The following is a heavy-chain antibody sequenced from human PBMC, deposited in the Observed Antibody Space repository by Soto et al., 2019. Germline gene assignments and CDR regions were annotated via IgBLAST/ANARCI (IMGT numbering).Heavy chain of an antibody. D-gene: IGHD6-19*01. CDR3: ASEYSIGWYDY. Sequence: EVQLVESGGGLIQPGGSLRLSCAASGFTVSSNYMSWVRQAPGKGLEWVSVIYSGGSTYYADSVKGGFTISRDNTKNSLYLQMNSLRAEDTVVYYCASEYSIGWYDYWGQGTMVTVSS. V-gene: IGHV3-53*01. CDR2: IYSGGST. J-gene: IGHJ4*02. CDR1: GFTVSSNY.